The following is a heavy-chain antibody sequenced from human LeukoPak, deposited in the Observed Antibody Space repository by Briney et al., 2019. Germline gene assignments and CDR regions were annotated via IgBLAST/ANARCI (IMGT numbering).Heavy chain of an antibody. J-gene: IGHJ1*01. D-gene: IGHD6-13*01. CDR1: GFTFSGYE. Sequence: GGSLRLSCAASGFTFSGYEMNWVRQAPGKGLEWVSVFYSGGSTRYADSVKGRFTISRDNSKNTLYLQLNSLRAEDTAVYFCASSSWSSEYFDYWGQGTLVTVSS. CDR3: ASSSWSSEYFDY. CDR2: FYSGGST. V-gene: IGHV3-66*01.